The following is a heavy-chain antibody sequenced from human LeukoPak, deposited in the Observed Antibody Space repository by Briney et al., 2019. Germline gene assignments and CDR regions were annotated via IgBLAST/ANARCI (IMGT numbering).Heavy chain of an antibody. J-gene: IGHJ3*02. D-gene: IGHD6-19*01. V-gene: IGHV4-61*05. CDR1: GGSISSSSYY. Sequence: SETLSLTCTVSGGSISSSSYYWGWIRQPPGKGLEWIGYIYYSGNINYNPSHKSRVTISVDTSKNQFSLKLSSVTAADTAVYYCARHVPDISVAPSRDAFDIWGQGTTVTVSS. CDR3: ARHVPDISVAPSRDAFDI. CDR2: IYYSGNI.